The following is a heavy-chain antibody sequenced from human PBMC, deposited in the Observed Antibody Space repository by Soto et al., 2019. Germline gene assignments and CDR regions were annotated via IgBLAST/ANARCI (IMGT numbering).Heavy chain of an antibody. Sequence: ASVKVSCKASGGTFSSYAISWVRQAPGQGLEWMGGIIPIFGTANYAQKFQGRVTITADESTSTAYMELSSLRSEDTAVYYCARVRNYYDSSGHWSFDYWGQGTRVTVSS. CDR1: GGTFSSYA. CDR3: ARVRNYYDSSGHWSFDY. V-gene: IGHV1-69*13. D-gene: IGHD3-22*01. J-gene: IGHJ4*02. CDR2: IIPIFGTA.